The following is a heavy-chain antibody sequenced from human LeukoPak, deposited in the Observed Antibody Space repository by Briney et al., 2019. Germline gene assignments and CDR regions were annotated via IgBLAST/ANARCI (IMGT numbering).Heavy chain of an antibody. CDR3: ATDLRLGELSLHAFDI. Sequence: ASVKVSCKVSGYTLTELSMHWVRQAPGKGLEWMGGFDPEDGETIYAQKFQGRVTMTEDTSTDTAYVELSSLRSEDTAVYYCATDLRLGELSLHAFDIWGQGTMVTVSS. V-gene: IGHV1-24*01. CDR1: GYTLTELS. J-gene: IGHJ3*02. D-gene: IGHD3-16*02. CDR2: FDPEDGET.